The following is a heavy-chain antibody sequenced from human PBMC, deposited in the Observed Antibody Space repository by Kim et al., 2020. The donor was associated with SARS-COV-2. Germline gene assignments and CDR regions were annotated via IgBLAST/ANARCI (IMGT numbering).Heavy chain of an antibody. Sequence: GGSLRLSCAASGFTFDDYAMHWVRQAPGKGLEWVSGISWNSGSIGYADSVKGRFTISRDNAKNSLYLQMNSLRAEDTALYYCAKGGMVRGVTHYYYYGMDVWGQGTTVTVSS. CDR1: GFTFDDYA. CDR3: AKGGMVRGVTHYYYYGMDV. CDR2: ISWNSGSI. D-gene: IGHD3-10*01. V-gene: IGHV3-9*01. J-gene: IGHJ6*02.